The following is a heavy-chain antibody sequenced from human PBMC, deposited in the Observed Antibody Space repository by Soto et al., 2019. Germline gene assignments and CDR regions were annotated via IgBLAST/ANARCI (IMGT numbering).Heavy chain of an antibody. Sequence: ASVKVSCKASGYTFTTYGVTWVRQAPGQGLEWMGWISTYNGNTNYAQKLQGRVTMTTDTSTSTAYMELRSLRSDDTAVYFCASGYPYGNHFDSWGQATLVTVSS. CDR1: GYTFTTYG. J-gene: IGHJ4*02. CDR3: ASGYPYGNHFDS. V-gene: IGHV1-18*01. D-gene: IGHD5-18*01. CDR2: ISTYNGNT.